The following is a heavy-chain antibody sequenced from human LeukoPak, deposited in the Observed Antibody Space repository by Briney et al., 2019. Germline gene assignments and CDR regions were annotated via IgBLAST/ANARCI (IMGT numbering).Heavy chain of an antibody. V-gene: IGHV3-30*18. CDR2: ISYDGSNK. CDR3: AKEEYWGYYMDV. CDR1: GFTFSNYG. D-gene: IGHD2/OR15-2a*01. Sequence: LRLSCAASGFTFSNYGMHWVRQAPGKGLEWVAVISYDGSNKYYADSVKGRFTISRDNSKNTVSLQMNSLRGEDTAVYYCAKEEYWGYYMDVWGKGTTVTVSS. J-gene: IGHJ6*04.